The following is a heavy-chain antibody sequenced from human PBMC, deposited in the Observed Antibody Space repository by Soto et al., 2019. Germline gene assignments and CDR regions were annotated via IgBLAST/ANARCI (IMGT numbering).Heavy chain of an antibody. J-gene: IGHJ4*02. Sequence: ASVKVSCKASGYTFTGYYMHWVRQAPGQGLEWMGWINPNSGGTNYAQKFQGWVTMTRDTSISTAYMELSRLRSDDTAVYYCARGREPIYYDSSGYSNHFDYWGQGTLVTVSS. V-gene: IGHV1-2*04. D-gene: IGHD3-22*01. CDR2: INPNSGGT. CDR1: GYTFTGYY. CDR3: ARGREPIYYDSSGYSNHFDY.